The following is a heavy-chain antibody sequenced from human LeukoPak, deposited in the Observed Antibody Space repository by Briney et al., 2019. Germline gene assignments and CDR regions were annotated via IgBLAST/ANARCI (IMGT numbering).Heavy chain of an antibody. CDR3: ATDRLEIYALHI. CDR2: FEPEEGAHGET. V-gene: IGHV1-24*01. CDR1: GYSLSDLS. J-gene: IGHJ3*02. Sequence: GASVKVSCRVSGYSLSDLSIHRVRHVAAKGLEWMGGFEPEEGAHGETIFAQKFEDRLTLTEDTSADTAYMELVRLTSEDTAVYYCATDRLEIYALHIWGQGTAVTVSS. D-gene: IGHD1-1*01.